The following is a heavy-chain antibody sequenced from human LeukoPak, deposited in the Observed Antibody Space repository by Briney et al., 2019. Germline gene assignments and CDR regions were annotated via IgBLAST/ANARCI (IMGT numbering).Heavy chain of an antibody. J-gene: IGHJ4*02. V-gene: IGHV3-21*01. CDR2: INGYSNHI. Sequence: GGSLRLSCAASGFTFSIYSMNWVRQAPGKGLEWVSSINGYSNHIYYADSLRGRFTTSRDNAKNAVYLQVDSLRAEDTAVYYCARAENYGNCREPALLNWVQGTLVTVSS. CDR1: GFTFSIYS. D-gene: IGHD4-11*01. CDR3: ARAENYGNCREPALLN.